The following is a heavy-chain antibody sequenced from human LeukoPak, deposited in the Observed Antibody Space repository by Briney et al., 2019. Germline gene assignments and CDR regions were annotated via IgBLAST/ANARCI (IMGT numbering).Heavy chain of an antibody. CDR2: IKQGGSEK. Sequence: GGSLRLSCAASGFTFSTYYMSWVRQAPGTGLEWVANIKQGGSEKYYVDSVKGRFTISRDNAKNSLYLQMNSLRAEDTAVYYCARPLWVTMIRGAAFRASSDFDPWGQGTLVTVSS. CDR3: ARPLWVTMIRGAAFRASSDFDP. J-gene: IGHJ5*02. CDR1: GFTFSTYY. V-gene: IGHV3-7*03. D-gene: IGHD3-10*01.